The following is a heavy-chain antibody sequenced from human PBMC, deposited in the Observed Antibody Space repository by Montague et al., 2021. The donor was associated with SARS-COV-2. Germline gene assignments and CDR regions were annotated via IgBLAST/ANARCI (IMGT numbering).Heavy chain of an antibody. Sequence: SETLSLTCTVSGASINNYYWSWIRQPPGKGLEWIGYINYSGSTHYNPSLQSRVTLSKDTSKNQFSLRLTSVTAADTAMYFCARAPIYRSSWYAYFDYWGQGTLVTVSS. V-gene: IGHV4-59*01. CDR1: GASINNYY. CDR3: ARAPIYRSSWYAYFDY. D-gene: IGHD6-13*01. CDR2: INYSGST. J-gene: IGHJ4*02.